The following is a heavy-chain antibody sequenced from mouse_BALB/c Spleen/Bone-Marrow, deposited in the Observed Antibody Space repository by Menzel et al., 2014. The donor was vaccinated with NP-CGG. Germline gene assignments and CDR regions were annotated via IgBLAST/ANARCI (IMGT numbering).Heavy chain of an antibody. Sequence: VQVVESGGGLVQPGGSRKLSCAASGFTFSSFGMHWVRQAPEKGLEWVAYISSGSSTIYYADTLKGRFTISRDNPKNTLFLQMTSLRSEDTAMYYCARSRLRGYYFDYWGQGTTLTVSS. J-gene: IGHJ2*01. CDR1: GFTFSSFG. CDR2: ISSGSSTI. CDR3: ARSRLRGYYFDY. D-gene: IGHD3-2*02. V-gene: IGHV5-17*02.